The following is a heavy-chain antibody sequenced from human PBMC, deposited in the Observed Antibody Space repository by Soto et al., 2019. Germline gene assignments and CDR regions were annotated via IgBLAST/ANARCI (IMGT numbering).Heavy chain of an antibody. J-gene: IGHJ4*02. D-gene: IGHD3-10*01. V-gene: IGHV3-23*01. Sequence: GSLSLSCAASGFTFSSSAISWVRQAPGKGLEWVSAVSANGQGIYYADSVRGRFTISRDNSKNTVFLHMDSLSAEDTAVYYCAKDRHYPRDYFHYWGQGTLVTVSS. CDR2: VSANGQGI. CDR3: AKDRHYPRDYFHY. CDR1: GFTFSSSA.